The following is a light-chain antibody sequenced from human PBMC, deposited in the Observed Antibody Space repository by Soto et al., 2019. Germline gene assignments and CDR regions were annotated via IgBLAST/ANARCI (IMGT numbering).Light chain of an antibody. V-gene: IGKV1-33*01. J-gene: IGKJ1*01. CDR2: DAS. CDR3: QQYDNLQWT. Sequence: DIQMTQSPSSLSASVGDRVTITCQASQDISNYLNWYQQKPGKAPKLLIYDASNLETGVPSRFSGSGSGTDFTFTISSLQPEDTATYYCQQYDNLQWTFGQGTKVDIK. CDR1: QDISNY.